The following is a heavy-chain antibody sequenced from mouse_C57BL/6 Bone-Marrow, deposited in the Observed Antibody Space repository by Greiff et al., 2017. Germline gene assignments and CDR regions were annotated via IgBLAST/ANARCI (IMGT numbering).Heavy chain of an antibody. J-gene: IGHJ1*03. CDR3: AREGSTVVATGYFDV. V-gene: IGHV5-16*01. CDR1: GFTFSDYY. CDR2: INYDGSST. Sequence: EVQVVEPEGGLVQPGSSMKLSCTASGFTFSDYYMAWVRQVPGKGLEWVANINYDGSSTYYLDSLKSRFTISRDNAKNTLYLQLSSLKSEDTASYYCAREGSTVVATGYFDVWGTGTTLTVSS. D-gene: IGHD1-1*01.